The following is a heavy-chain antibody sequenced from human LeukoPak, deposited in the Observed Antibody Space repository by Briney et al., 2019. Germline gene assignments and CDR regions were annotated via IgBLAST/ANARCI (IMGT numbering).Heavy chain of an antibody. CDR2: VGDDGNSR. CDR3: VKESEGDSYAPETGPPT. CDR1: GFNFSSCA. J-gene: IGHJ5*02. Sequence: GGSLRLSCAASGFNFSSCAMSWARQAPGNGPQWVAGVGDDGNSRFYADSLKGRFTISRDNSANTVYLQMNNHADEDTAVYYCVKESEGDSYAPETGPPTWGQGTLVTVSS. D-gene: IGHD5-18*01. V-gene: IGHV3-23*01.